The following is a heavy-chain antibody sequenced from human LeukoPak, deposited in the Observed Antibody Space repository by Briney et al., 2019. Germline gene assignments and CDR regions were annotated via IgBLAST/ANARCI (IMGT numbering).Heavy chain of an antibody. D-gene: IGHD1-26*01. CDR3: ARVPRIVGASIDY. V-gene: IGHV1-2*02. CDR1: GYTFTGYY. J-gene: IGHJ4*02. Sequence: ASVKVSCKASGYTFTGYYMHWVRQAHGQGLEWMGWINPNSGGTNYAQKIQGRVTMTRDTSISTAYMELSGLRSDDTAVYCCARVPRIVGASIDYWGQGTLVTVSS. CDR2: INPNSGGT.